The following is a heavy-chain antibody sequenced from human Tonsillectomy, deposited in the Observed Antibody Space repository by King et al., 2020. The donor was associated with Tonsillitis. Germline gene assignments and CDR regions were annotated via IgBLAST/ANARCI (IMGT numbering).Heavy chain of an antibody. Sequence: VQLVQSGAEVKKPGSSVKVSCKASGGTFNSYAISWVRQAPGQGLEWMGGIIPIFGTANYAQKFQGRVTITADESTSTAYMELSSLRFDDTAVYYCARDRMRGYYDSSGYYYDAFDIWGQGTMVTVSS. CDR3: ARDRMRGYYDSSGYYYDAFDI. J-gene: IGHJ3*02. V-gene: IGHV1-69*01. D-gene: IGHD3-22*01. CDR1: GGTFNSYA. CDR2: IIPIFGTA.